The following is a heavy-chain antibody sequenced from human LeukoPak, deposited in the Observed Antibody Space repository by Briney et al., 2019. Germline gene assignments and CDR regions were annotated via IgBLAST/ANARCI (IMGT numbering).Heavy chain of an antibody. CDR3: AKGAIWQPRD. V-gene: IGHV3-33*06. J-gene: IGHJ4*02. D-gene: IGHD3-16*01. Sequence: GGSLRLSCAASGFTFSSYGMHWVRQAPGKGLEWVAVIWYDGGNKYYADSVKGRFTISRGNSKNTLYLQMNSLRAEDTAVYYCAKGAIWQPRDWGQGTLVTVSS. CDR1: GFTFSSYG. CDR2: IWYDGGNK.